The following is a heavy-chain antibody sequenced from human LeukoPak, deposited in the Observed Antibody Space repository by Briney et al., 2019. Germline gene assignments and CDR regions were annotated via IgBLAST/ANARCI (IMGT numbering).Heavy chain of an antibody. CDR1: GYTFTSYD. Sequence: ASVKVSCKASGYTFTSYDINWVRQATGQGLEWMGWMNPNSGNKGYAPKFQGRINMTRNTSISTAYMELSSLRSEDTAVYYCARGHYLYNSSSGLIDYWGQGTLVTVSS. CDR3: ARGHYLYNSSSGLIDY. J-gene: IGHJ4*02. D-gene: IGHD6-6*01. CDR2: MNPNSGNK. V-gene: IGHV1-8*01.